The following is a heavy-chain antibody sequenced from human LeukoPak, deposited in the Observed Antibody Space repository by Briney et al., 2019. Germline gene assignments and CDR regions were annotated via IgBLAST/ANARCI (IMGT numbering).Heavy chain of an antibody. V-gene: IGHV1-2*02. CDR1: GYTFTGYY. D-gene: IGHD2-15*01. J-gene: IGHJ4*02. CDR3: ARDRCSGASCYLFDY. CDR2: INPNSGGT. Sequence: ASVKVSCKASGYTFTGYYMHWVRQAPGQGLEWMGWINPNSGGTNFAQKFQGRVTMTRDTSISTAYMELSRLRSDDTAVYYCARDRCSGASCYLFDYWGQGTLVTVSS.